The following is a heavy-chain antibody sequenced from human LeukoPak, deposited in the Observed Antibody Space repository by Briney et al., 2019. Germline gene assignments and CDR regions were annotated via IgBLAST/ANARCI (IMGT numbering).Heavy chain of an antibody. CDR1: GGSISSGSYY. D-gene: IGHD4-17*01. V-gene: IGHV4-61*02. J-gene: IGHJ5*02. CDR3: ARDLHDYGDGNWFDP. CDR2: IYTSGST. Sequence: PSETLSLTCTVSGGSISSGSYYWSWIRQPAGKGLEWIGRIYTSGSTNYNPSLKSRVTISVDTSKNQFSLKLSSVTAADTAVYYCARDLHDYGDGNWFDPWGQGTLVTVSS.